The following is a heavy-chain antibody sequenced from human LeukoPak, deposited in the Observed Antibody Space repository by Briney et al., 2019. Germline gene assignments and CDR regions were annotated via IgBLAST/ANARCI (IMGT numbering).Heavy chain of an antibody. V-gene: IGHV3-53*05. CDR1: GFTVSSDY. D-gene: IGHD5-18*01. CDR3: ATRGYSYGPVDY. J-gene: IGHJ4*02. CDR2: IYSGGST. Sequence: GGSLRLSCAASGFTVSSDYMSWVRQAPGRGLEWVSVIYSGGSTYYADSVRGRFTISRDNSKNTLYLQMNSLRAEDTAVYYCATRGYSYGPVDYWGQGTLVTVSS.